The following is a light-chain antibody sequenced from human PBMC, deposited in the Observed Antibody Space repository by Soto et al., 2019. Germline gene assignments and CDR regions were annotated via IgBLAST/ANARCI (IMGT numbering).Light chain of an antibody. CDR3: AAWDDSLNGVV. V-gene: IGLV1-44*01. J-gene: IGLJ2*01. Sequence: QAVVTQEPSASGTPGQRVTISCSGSRSNIGSNSVHWYQQLPGTAPKLLIYSNTHRPSGVPDRFSGSKSGTSASLAISGLQSEDEADYYCAAWDDSLNGVVFGGGTKVTVL. CDR2: SNT. CDR1: RSNIGSNS.